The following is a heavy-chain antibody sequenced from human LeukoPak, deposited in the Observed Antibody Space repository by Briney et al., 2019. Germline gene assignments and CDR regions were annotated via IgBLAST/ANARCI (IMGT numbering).Heavy chain of an antibody. D-gene: IGHD3-10*01. CDR3: ARDLHITMVRGGYFDY. CDR1: GYTFTSYG. V-gene: IGHV1-18*01. J-gene: IGHJ4*02. CDR2: ISAYNGNT. Sequence: GASVKVSCKASGYTFTSYGISWVRQAPGQGLEWMGWISAYNGNTNYAQKLQGRVTMTTDTSTSTAYMELRSLRSDDTAVYYCARDLHITMVRGGYFDYWGQGTLVTVSS.